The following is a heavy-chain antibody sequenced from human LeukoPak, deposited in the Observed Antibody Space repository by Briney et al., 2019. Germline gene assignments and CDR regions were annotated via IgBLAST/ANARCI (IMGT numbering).Heavy chain of an antibody. CDR3: AKGSGSSCYSPCDY. J-gene: IGHJ4*02. D-gene: IGHD2-15*01. Sequence: GGSLRLSCAASGLTFRNYTMSWVRQAPGKGLEWVSVICANDGNTYYADAVKGRFTISRDNSKDTLYLQMDSLRAEDTAVYYCAKGSGSSCYSPCDYWGQGILVTVSS. CDR2: ICANDGNT. CDR1: GLTFRNYT. V-gene: IGHV3-23*01.